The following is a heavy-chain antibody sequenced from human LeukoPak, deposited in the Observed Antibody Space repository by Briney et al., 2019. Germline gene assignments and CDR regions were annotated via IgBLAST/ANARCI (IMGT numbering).Heavy chain of an antibody. CDR3: TKSHDSSWTFLDY. D-gene: IGHD6-13*01. Sequence: GGSLRLSCAASGFTFSNYGMHWVRQAPGKGLEWVAVIWYDGINKYYVDSVKGRFTISRDTSKNTLYLQMNSLRAEDTAVYYCTKSHDSSWTFLDYWGQGTLVTVSS. CDR2: IWYDGINK. J-gene: IGHJ4*02. V-gene: IGHV3-33*06. CDR1: GFTFSNYG.